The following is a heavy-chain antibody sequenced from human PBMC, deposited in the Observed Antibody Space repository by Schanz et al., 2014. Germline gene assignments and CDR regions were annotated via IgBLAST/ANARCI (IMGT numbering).Heavy chain of an antibody. CDR3: ARDRGYCSGGSCLTFDY. CDR1: GFTLSSYA. J-gene: IGHJ4*02. V-gene: IGHV3-30-3*01. CDR2: ISYDGSNK. D-gene: IGHD2-15*01. Sequence: QVQLVESGGGVVQPGRSLRLSCAAYGFTLSSYAMHWVRQAPGKGLEWVAVISYDGSNKYYADSVKGRFTISGDNSKNTLYLQMNTLRAEDTAVYYCARDRGYCSGGSCLTFDYWGQGTLVTVSS.